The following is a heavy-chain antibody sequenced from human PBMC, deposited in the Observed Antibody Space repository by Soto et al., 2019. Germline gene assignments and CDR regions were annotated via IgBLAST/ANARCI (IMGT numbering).Heavy chain of an antibody. CDR3: VRVFGSVDY. CDR1: GYTFTTYD. D-gene: IGHD3-10*02. Sequence: QVQLVQSGAEVKKPGASVKVSCKASGYTFTTYDINWVRQATGQRLEWVGWMNPKSGYTGFAQNLQGRLSMSGDTSISTAYMELSSLRSEDTAVYYCVRVFGSVDYWGQGTLVTVSS. J-gene: IGHJ4*02. CDR2: MNPKSGYT. V-gene: IGHV1-8*01.